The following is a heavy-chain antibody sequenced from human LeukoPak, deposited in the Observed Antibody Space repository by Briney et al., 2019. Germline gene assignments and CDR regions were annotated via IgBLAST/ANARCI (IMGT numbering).Heavy chain of an antibody. CDR3: ARVIVVVVAATWGAFDI. D-gene: IGHD2-15*01. CDR2: INPNSGGT. J-gene: IGHJ3*02. V-gene: IGHV1-2*02. CDR1: GYTFTGYY. Sequence: AASVKVSCKASGYTFTGYYMHWVRQAPGQGLEWMGWINPNSGGTNYAQKFQGRVTMTRDTSISTAYMELSRLRSDDTAVYYCARVIVVVVAATWGAFDIWGQGTMVTVSS.